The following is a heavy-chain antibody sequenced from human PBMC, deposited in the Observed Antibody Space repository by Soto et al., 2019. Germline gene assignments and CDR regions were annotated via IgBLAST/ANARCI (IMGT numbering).Heavy chain of an antibody. Sequence: SETLSLTCAVSAGSVSSGSYYWSWIRQPPGKGLEWIGTFYYSESTYYNPSLESRVTISVDTSKNQFSLKVSSVTVADTAVYYCARLGGYCSSTSCYGYYGMDVWGQGTTVTVSS. J-gene: IGHJ6*02. V-gene: IGHV4-39*01. D-gene: IGHD2-2*01. CDR3: ARLGGYCSSTSCYGYYGMDV. CDR2: FYYSEST. CDR1: AGSVSSGSYY.